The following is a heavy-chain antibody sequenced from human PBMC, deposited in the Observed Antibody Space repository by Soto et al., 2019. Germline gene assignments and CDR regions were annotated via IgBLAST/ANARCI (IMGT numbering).Heavy chain of an antibody. V-gene: IGHV1-18*01. CDR1: GYTFTSYG. D-gene: IGHD2-2*01. J-gene: IGHJ4*02. Sequence: ASVKVSCKASGYTFTSYGISWVRQAPGQGLEWTGWISAYNGNTNYAQKLQGRVTMTTDTSTSTAYMELRSLRSDDTAVYYCARVGCLSTGCQHRYDYWGQGTLVTVSS. CDR2: ISAYNGNT. CDR3: ARVGCLSTGCQHRYDY.